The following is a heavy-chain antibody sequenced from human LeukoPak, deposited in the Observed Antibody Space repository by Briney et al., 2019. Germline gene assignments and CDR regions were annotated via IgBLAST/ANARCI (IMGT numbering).Heavy chain of an antibody. J-gene: IGHJ6*03. CDR3: AKGPYYDFWSGYPIIYYYYMDV. V-gene: IGHV3-48*01. Sequence: PGGSLRLSCAASGFTFSSYSMNWVRQAPGKGLEWVSYISSSSSTIYYADSVKGRFTISRDNSKNTLYLQMNSLRAEDTAVYYCAKGPYYDFWSGYPIIYYYYMDVWGKGTTVTVSS. D-gene: IGHD3-3*01. CDR2: ISSSSSTI. CDR1: GFTFSSYS.